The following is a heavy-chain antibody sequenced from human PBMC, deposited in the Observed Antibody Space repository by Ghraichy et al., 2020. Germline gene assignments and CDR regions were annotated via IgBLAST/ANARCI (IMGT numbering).Heavy chain of an antibody. CDR2: IYYSGST. V-gene: IGHV4-59*01. CDR3: ARGGYSYGLGY. J-gene: IGHJ4*02. Sequence: GSLSLTCTVSGGSISSYYWSWIRQPPGKGLEWIGYIYYSGSTNYNPSLKSRVTISVDTSKNQFSLKLSSVTAADTAVYYCARGGYSYGLGYWGQGTLVTVSS. D-gene: IGHD5-18*01. CDR1: GGSISSYY.